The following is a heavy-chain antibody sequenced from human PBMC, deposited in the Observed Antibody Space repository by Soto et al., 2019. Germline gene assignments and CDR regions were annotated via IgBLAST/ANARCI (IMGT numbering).Heavy chain of an antibody. CDR1: GYTFTNYG. V-gene: IGHV1-18*04. J-gene: IGHJ6*02. Sequence: GASVKVSCKASGYTFTNYGISWVRQAPGQGLEWMGWISAHTGNTNYARKLQGRVTMTTDTSTNTAYMELRSLRSDDTAVYYCARENWDYGMDVWGQGTTVTVSS. CDR2: ISAHTGNT. D-gene: IGHD7-27*01. CDR3: ARENWDYGMDV.